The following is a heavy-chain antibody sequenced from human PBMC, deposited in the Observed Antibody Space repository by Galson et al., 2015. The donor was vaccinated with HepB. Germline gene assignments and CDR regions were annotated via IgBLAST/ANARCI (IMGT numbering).Heavy chain of an antibody. CDR3: AREFGAMAFDI. D-gene: IGHD3-16*01. Sequence: SLRLSCAASGFTFSSYAMHWVRQAPGKGLEWVAVISYDGSNKYYADSVKGRFTISRDNSKNTLYLQMNSLRAEDTAVYYCAREFGAMAFDIWGQGTMVTVSS. CDR2: ISYDGSNK. J-gene: IGHJ3*02. CDR1: GFTFSSYA. V-gene: IGHV3-30*04.